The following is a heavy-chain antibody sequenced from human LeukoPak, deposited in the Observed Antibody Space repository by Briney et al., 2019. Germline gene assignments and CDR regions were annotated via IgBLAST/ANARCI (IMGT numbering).Heavy chain of an antibody. V-gene: IGHV1-8*03. CDR2: MNPNSGNT. D-gene: IGHD3-3*01. CDR1: GYTFTSYD. CDR3: ARGGYSGTIFYDQDAFDI. Sequence: GASVKVSCKASGYTFTSYDINWVRQATGQGLEWMGWMNPNSGNTGYAQKFQGRVTITRNTSISTAYMELSSLRSEDTAVYYCARGGYSGTIFYDQDAFDIWGQGTMVTVSS. J-gene: IGHJ3*02.